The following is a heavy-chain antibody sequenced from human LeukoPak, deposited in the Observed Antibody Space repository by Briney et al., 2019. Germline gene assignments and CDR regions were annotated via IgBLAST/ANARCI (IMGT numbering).Heavy chain of an antibody. Sequence: SETLSLTCTVSGGSISSYYWSWIRQPAGKGLESIGHISTSGSTNYNPSLKSRVTISVDTSKNQFSLKLSSVTAADTAVYYCASQFEHCSGGSCYSGGAPNWFDPWGQGTLVTVSS. D-gene: IGHD2-15*01. CDR2: ISTSGST. J-gene: IGHJ5*02. V-gene: IGHV4-4*07. CDR3: ASQFEHCSGGSCYSGGAPNWFDP. CDR1: GGSISSYY.